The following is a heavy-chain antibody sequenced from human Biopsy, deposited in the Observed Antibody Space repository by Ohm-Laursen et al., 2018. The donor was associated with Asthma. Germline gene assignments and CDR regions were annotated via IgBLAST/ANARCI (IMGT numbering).Heavy chain of an antibody. CDR3: ARITNDRIAAAGRYYYYGMDV. J-gene: IGHJ6*02. CDR2: IYYTGGD. D-gene: IGHD6-13*01. V-gene: IGHV4-61*01. CDR1: GGSVSTGSYY. Sequence: GTLSLTCTVSGGSVSTGSYYWSWIRQPPGKGLEWLGYIYYTGGDNYNPSLKSRVTISVDTSKNQFSLKLSSVTAADTAVYYCARITNDRIAAAGRYYYYGMDVWGQGTTVTVSS.